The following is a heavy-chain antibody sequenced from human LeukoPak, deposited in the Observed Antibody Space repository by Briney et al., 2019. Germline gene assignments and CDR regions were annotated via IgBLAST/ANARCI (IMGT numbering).Heavy chain of an antibody. Sequence: PGGSLRLSCAASGFTFSSYGIHWVRQAPGKGLEWVGFIRSRDYGGTTEYAASVKGRFTISRDDSKSIAYLQMHTLKTEDIGVYYCTRVGRGYLHDLRSGPSPLDYWGQGTLVTVSS. CDR3: TRVGRGYLHDLRSGPSPLDY. CDR1: GFTFSSYG. CDR2: IRSRDYGGTT. V-gene: IGHV3-49*04. D-gene: IGHD2-15*01. J-gene: IGHJ4*02.